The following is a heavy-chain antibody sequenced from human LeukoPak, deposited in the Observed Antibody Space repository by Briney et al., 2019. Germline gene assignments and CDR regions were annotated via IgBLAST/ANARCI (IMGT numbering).Heavy chain of an antibody. CDR3: AKGRRLYGDYDY. CDR2: ISGSGGST. V-gene: IGHV3-23*01. Sequence: PGGSLRLSCAASGFTFSSYAMSWVRQAPGKGLEWVSTISGSGGSTYYADSVKGRFTISRDNSKNTIYLQMDSLRAEDTAVYYCAKGRRLYGDYDYWGQGTLVSVSS. J-gene: IGHJ4*02. CDR1: GFTFSSYA. D-gene: IGHD4-17*01.